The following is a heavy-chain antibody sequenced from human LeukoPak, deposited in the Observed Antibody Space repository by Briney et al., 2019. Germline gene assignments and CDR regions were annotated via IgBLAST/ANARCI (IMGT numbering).Heavy chain of an antibody. J-gene: IGHJ5*02. D-gene: IGHD4/OR15-4a*01. CDR1: GFTFSRYW. CDR2: IYSGGDT. CDR3: ARDPPAVRTNTYA. V-gene: IGHV3-66*01. Sequence: PGGSLRLSCADSGFTFSRYWMNWVRQAPGKGLEWVSLIYSGGDTHYADSVKGRFTISRDSSKNTLYLQMNSLRAEDTAVYYCARDPPAVRTNTYAWGQGTLVTVSS.